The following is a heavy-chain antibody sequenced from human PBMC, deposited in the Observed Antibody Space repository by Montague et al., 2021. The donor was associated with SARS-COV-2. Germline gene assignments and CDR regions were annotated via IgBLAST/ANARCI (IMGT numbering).Heavy chain of an antibody. CDR3: APLGFDSRSYYTPHNWFDP. Sequence: PALVKPTQTLTLTCTFSGISLSTSGVGVAWIRQPPGKVLEWLALIYWDDDERYSPSMRSRLTITKDTSENQVVLRMTNMDPMDTATYYCAPLGFDSRSYYTPHNWFDPWGQGILVTVSS. D-gene: IGHD3-10*01. V-gene: IGHV2-5*02. CDR2: IYWDDDE. J-gene: IGHJ5*02. CDR1: GISLSTSGVG.